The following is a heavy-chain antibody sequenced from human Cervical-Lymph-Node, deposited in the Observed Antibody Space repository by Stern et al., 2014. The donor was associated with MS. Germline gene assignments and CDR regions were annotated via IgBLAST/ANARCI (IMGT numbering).Heavy chain of an antibody. Sequence: QVQLVQSGAEVKKPGSSVKVSCKASGGSLSTNSLTWVRQAPGQGLEWMGGIIPLFNTAKYAQTFQGRVTMTADKSTNTVYMELGSLRFEDTAVYYCAREKTYFESSGHYDVFDIWGQGTKVTVSS. V-gene: IGHV1-69*06. CDR1: GGSLSTNS. J-gene: IGHJ3*02. CDR2: IIPLFNTA. D-gene: IGHD3-22*01. CDR3: AREKTYFESSGHYDVFDI.